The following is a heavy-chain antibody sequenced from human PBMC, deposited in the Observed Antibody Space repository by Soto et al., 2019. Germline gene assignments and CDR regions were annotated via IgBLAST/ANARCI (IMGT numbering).Heavy chain of an antibody. CDR3: ARQGAVGTYYYYYYMDV. Sequence: SETLSLTCTVSGGSISSSYWSCIRQPPGKELEYIGYIYYSGSTKYNPSLQSRVTVSVDTSKNQFSLKLSSVTAADTAAYYCARQGAVGTYYYYYYMDVWGKGTTVTVS. J-gene: IGHJ6*03. CDR1: GGSISSSY. CDR2: IYYSGST. D-gene: IGHD6-13*01. V-gene: IGHV4-59*08.